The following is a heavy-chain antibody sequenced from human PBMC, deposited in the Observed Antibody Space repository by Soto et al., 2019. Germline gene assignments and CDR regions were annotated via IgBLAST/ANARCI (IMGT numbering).Heavy chain of an antibody. CDR1: GYTFTSYA. J-gene: IGHJ4*02. CDR3: ARDFKYSSGWYPSVER. D-gene: IGHD6-19*01. V-gene: IGHV1-3*01. Sequence: SSVKVSCKASGYTFTSYAMHWVRQAPGQRLEWMGWINAGNGNTKYSQKFQGRVTITRDTSASTAYMELSSLRSEDTAVYYCARDFKYSSGWYPSVERWGQGTLVTVSS. CDR2: INAGNGNT.